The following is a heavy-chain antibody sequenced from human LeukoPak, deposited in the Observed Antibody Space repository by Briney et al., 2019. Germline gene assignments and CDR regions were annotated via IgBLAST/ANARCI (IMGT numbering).Heavy chain of an antibody. D-gene: IGHD5-24*01. CDR3: AHATQRLPTIMIDAFDI. V-gene: IGHV1-69*13. Sequence: SVKVSCKASGGTFNNYAINWVRQAPGQGLEWVGRPIPLFGTPNYAQKFQGKVTITADESTSTFYMDLSGLRSEDTAVYYCAHATQRLPTIMIDAFDIWGQGTRVTVSS. J-gene: IGHJ3*02. CDR2: PIPLFGTP. CDR1: GGTFNNYA.